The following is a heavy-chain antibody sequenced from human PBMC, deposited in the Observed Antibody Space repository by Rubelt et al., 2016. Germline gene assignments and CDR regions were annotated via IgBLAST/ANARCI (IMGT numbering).Heavy chain of an antibody. CDR1: TVSSNY. D-gene: IGHD6-13*01. Sequence: TVSSNYMSWVRQAPGKGLEGVSIMYSGGDTYYADSVKGRFTISRDDSENSLYLQMNSPRVEDTAVYYCARDFGYSSCWFGVFDSWGQGALVTVSS. J-gene: IGHJ4*02. V-gene: IGHV3-53*01. CDR2: MYSGGDT. CDR3: ARDFGYSSCWFGVFDS.